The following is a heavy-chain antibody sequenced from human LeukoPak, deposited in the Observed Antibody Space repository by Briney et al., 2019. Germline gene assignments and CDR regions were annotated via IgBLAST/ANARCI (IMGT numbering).Heavy chain of an antibody. Sequence: GGSLRLSCAASGFTFSSYGIHWVRQAPGKGLEWVAFIRYDGSNKYYADSVKGRFTISRDNSKNTLYLQMNSLRAEDTAVYYWAKDLYYYDSSGYLSLDYWGQGTLVTVSS. CDR1: GFTFSSYG. CDR3: AKDLYYYDSSGYLSLDY. D-gene: IGHD3-22*01. V-gene: IGHV3-30*02. CDR2: IRYDGSNK. J-gene: IGHJ4*02.